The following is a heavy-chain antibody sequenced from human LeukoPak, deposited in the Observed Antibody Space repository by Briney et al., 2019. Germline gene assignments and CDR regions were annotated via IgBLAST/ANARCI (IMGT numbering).Heavy chain of an antibody. Sequence: ASVKVSFKASGYTFTSYGISWVRQAPGQGLEWMGWISAYNGNTSYAQKLQGRVTMTTDTSTSTAYMELRSLRSDDTAVYYCARDSRLDDYGDYPGDYWGQGTLVTVSS. CDR3: ARDSRLDDYGDYPGDY. D-gene: IGHD4-17*01. CDR1: GYTFTSYG. V-gene: IGHV1-18*01. CDR2: ISAYNGNT. J-gene: IGHJ4*02.